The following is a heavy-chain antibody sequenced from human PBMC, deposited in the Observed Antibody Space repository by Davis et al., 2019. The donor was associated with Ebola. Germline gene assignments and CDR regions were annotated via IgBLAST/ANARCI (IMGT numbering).Heavy chain of an antibody. J-gene: IGHJ4*02. CDR1: GFTFSSYG. Sequence: GGSLRLSCAASGFTFSSYGMHWVCQAPGKGLEWVAVISYDGSNKYYADSVKGRFTISRDNSKNTLYLQMNSLRAEDTAVYYCAKEDIVLMVHDIVWWPNFDYWGQGTLVTVSS. V-gene: IGHV3-30*18. D-gene: IGHD2-8*01. CDR3: AKEDIVLMVHDIVWWPNFDY. CDR2: ISYDGSNK.